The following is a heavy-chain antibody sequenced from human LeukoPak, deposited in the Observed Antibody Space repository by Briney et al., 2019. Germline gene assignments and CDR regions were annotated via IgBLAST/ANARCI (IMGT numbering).Heavy chain of an antibody. V-gene: IGHV4-59*08. CDR1: GGSISSYY. D-gene: IGHD2-21*01. Sequence: SETLSLTCTVSGGSISSYYWSWIRQPSGKGLEWIGYIYYSGSTNYNPSLKSRVTISVDTSKNQFSLKLSSVTAADTAVYYCARVRAPYGMDVWGQGTTVTVSS. CDR2: IYYSGST. CDR3: ARVRAPYGMDV. J-gene: IGHJ6*02.